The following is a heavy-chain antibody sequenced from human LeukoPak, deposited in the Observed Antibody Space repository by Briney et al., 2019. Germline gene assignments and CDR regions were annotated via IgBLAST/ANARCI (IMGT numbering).Heavy chain of an antibody. CDR1: GGSFSSRDDY. CDR2: IYYGGST. V-gene: IGHV4-39*07. D-gene: IGHD3-9*01. CDR3: ARVAELRYFDWSYYYMDV. Sequence: SETLSLTRTVSGGSFSSRDDYWGWIRQPPGTGLQWIGVIYYGGSTYYHPSLKSRVTISMDTSKSQVSLRLTSLTAADTAVYYCARVAELRYFDWSYYYMDVWGKGTTVTVSS. J-gene: IGHJ6*03.